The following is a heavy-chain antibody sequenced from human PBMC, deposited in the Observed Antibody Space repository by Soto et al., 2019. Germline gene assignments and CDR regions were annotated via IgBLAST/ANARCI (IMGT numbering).Heavy chain of an antibody. Sequence: VYLVESGGGLVEPGGSVRLSCEASGFMFRSYWMSWVRKAPGEGLEWVANIKQDGSEIHYLESVEGRFTIVRDNARRSLFLQMNSLRAEDTAVYFCASYSGSYFPVGHDRWGQGTLVVVSS. CDR2: IKQDGSEI. V-gene: IGHV3-7*01. J-gene: IGHJ5*02. CDR1: GFMFRSYW. D-gene: IGHD3-10*01. CDR3: ASYSGSYFPVGHDR.